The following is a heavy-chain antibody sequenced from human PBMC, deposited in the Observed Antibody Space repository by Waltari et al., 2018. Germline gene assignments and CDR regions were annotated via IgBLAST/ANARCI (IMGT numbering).Heavy chain of an antibody. Sequence: EVQLVESGGGLVQPGGSLRLSCAASGFTFSSYSMNWVRQAPGKGLEWMSYIRSSSDTIYYADSVKGRFTISRDNAKNSLYLQMNSLRVEDTAVYYCARGEYSLTYWGQGTLVTVPS. V-gene: IGHV3-48*04. D-gene: IGHD6-6*01. CDR1: GFTFSSYS. CDR3: ARGEYSLTY. CDR2: IRSSSDTI. J-gene: IGHJ4*02.